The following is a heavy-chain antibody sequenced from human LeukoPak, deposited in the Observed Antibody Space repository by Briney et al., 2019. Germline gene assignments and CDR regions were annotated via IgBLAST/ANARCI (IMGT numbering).Heavy chain of an antibody. CDR3: ARASSSSGRKCDY. CDR1: GYTFTSYY. CDR2: INPSGGST. D-gene: IGHD6-6*01. Sequence: ASVKVSCKASGYTFTSYYIHWVRQAPGQGLEWMGIINPSGGSTNYAQKFQGRVTMTRDMSTNTVYMELSSLRSEDTAVYYCARASSSSGRKCDYWGQGSLVTVSS. J-gene: IGHJ4*02. V-gene: IGHV1-46*01.